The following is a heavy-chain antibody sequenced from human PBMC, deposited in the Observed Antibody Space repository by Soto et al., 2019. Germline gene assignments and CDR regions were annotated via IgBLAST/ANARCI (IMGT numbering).Heavy chain of an antibody. V-gene: IGHV3-21*01. Sequence: GGSLRLSCAASGFTFSSYSMNWVRQAPGKGLEWVSSISSSSSYIYYADSVKGRFTISRDNAKNSLYLQMNSLRAEDTAVYYCARTPRGGTPHLFDYWGQGTLVTVSS. CDR1: GFTFSSYS. D-gene: IGHD6-25*01. J-gene: IGHJ4*02. CDR2: ISSSSSYI. CDR3: ARTPRGGTPHLFDY.